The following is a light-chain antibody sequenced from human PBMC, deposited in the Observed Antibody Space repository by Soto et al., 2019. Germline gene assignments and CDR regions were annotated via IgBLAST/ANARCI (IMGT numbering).Light chain of an antibody. J-gene: IGKJ1*01. Sequence: DIQMTQSPSTLSGSVGDRVTITCRASQTISSWLAWYQQKPGQAPKLLIYKASTLKSGVPSRFSGSGSGTEFTLTISSLQPEDFATYYCQHYNSYSEAFGQGTKVELK. CDR1: QTISSW. V-gene: IGKV1-5*03. CDR2: KAS. CDR3: QHYNSYSEA.